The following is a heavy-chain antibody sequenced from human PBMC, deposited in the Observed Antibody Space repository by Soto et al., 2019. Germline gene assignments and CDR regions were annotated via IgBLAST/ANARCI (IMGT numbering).Heavy chain of an antibody. CDR1: GFTFSNAW. J-gene: IGHJ1*01. CDR3: AXDFCPVPTCYXX. V-gene: IGHV3-33*08. D-gene: IGHD2-2*01. CDR2: IDYNEINQ. Sequence: PGGSLRLSCAASGFTFSNAWMSWVRQAPGKGLEWVAGIDYNEINQYYIDPVKGRFTISRDQSKNTLXXXXXXXXAEDTAVYYCAXDFCPVPTCYXXWGQGVXXTXSX.